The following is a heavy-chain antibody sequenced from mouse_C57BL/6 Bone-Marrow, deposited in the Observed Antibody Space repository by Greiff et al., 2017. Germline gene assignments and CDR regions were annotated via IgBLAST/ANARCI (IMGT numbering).Heavy chain of an antibody. D-gene: IGHD2-1*01. Sequence: VQLQQPGAELVKPGASVKLSCKASGYTFTSYGMHWVKQRPGEGLEWIGMIHPNSGSTNYNEKFKSKATLTVDKSSSTAYMQLSSLTSEDSAVYSCTRENYGNSFAYWGQGTLVTVSA. CDR2: IHPNSGST. V-gene: IGHV1-64*01. CDR1: GYTFTSYG. J-gene: IGHJ3*01. CDR3: TRENYGNSFAY.